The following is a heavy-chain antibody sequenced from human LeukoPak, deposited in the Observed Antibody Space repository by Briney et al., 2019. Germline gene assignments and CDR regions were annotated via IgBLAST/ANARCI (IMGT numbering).Heavy chain of an antibody. D-gene: IGHD3-9*01. CDR1: GFTFSDYY. CDR2: ISSSGSTI. V-gene: IGHV3-11*01. Sequence: PGGSLRLSCAASGFTFSDYYMSWIRQAPGKGLEWVSYISSSGSTIYYADSVKGRFTISRDNAKNSLYLQMNSLRDEDTAVYYCASSLNYDILTGYYRDYWGQGTLVTVSS. CDR3: ASSLNYDILTGYYRDY. J-gene: IGHJ4*02.